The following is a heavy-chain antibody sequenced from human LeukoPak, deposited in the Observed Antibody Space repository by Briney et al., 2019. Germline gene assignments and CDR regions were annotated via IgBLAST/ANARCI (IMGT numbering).Heavy chain of an antibody. V-gene: IGHV3-23*01. Sequence: GGSLRLSCAASGFTISDYAMSWLRQVPGKGPEWVAGISAIGASGGSIHYADSVKGRFTVSRDDSKNTLYLQMNSLRAEDTAVYYCARLPYSYETLWGQGTQVTVSS. D-gene: IGHD3-16*01. CDR1: GFTISDYA. CDR2: IGASGGSI. J-gene: IGHJ4*02. CDR3: ARLPYSYETL.